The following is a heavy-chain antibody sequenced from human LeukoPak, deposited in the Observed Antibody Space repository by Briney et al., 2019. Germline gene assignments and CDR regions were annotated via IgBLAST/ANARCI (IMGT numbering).Heavy chain of an antibody. Sequence: GESLKISWKGSGYSFSRFWIGWVRQMPGKGAELMGIIYPGDSYTRYSPSFQGQVTISADKSISTAYLQWSSLKASDTAMYYCARSYGDYYFDYWGQGTLVTVSS. CDR2: IYPGDSYT. D-gene: IGHD4-17*01. V-gene: IGHV5-51*01. J-gene: IGHJ4*02. CDR3: ARSYGDYYFDY. CDR1: GYSFSRFW.